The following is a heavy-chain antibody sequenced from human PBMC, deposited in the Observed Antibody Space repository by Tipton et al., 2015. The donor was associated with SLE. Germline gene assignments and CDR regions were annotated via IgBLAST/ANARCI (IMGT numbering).Heavy chain of an antibody. J-gene: IGHJ4*02. CDR3: ARLLPILRYFDY. V-gene: IGHV4-4*07. CDR1: GGSISSYY. CDR2: IYTSGST. Sequence: TLSLTCTVSGGSISSYYWSWIRQPAGKGLAWIWRIYTSGSTNYNPSLKSRVTIAVDTSKNQFSLKLSSVTAADTAVYYCARLLPILRYFDYWGQGTLVTVSS. D-gene: IGHD3-9*01.